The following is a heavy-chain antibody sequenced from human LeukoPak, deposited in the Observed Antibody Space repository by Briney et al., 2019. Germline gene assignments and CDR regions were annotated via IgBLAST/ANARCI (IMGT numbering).Heavy chain of an antibody. CDR2: IYYSGST. CDR1: GGSISGSSYY. J-gene: IGHJ4*02. D-gene: IGHD3-22*01. V-gene: IGHV4-39*02. Sequence: SETLSLTCTVSGGSISGSSYYWGWIRQPPGKGLEWIGSIYYSGSTYYNPSLKSRVTISVDTSKNQFSLKLSSVTAADTAVYYCARDDYYDSSGYYGIDYWGQGTLVTVSS. CDR3: ARDDYYDSSGYYGIDY.